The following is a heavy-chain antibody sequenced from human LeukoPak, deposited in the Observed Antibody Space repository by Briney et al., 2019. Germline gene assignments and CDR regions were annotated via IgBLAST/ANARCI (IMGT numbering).Heavy chain of an antibody. D-gene: IGHD2-21*02. CDR2: IDWDDDK. CDR1: GFSLSTSGMR. J-gene: IGHJ4*02. V-gene: IGHV2-70*04. CDR3: ARTTSYCGGDCYVD. Sequence: SGPAPVKPTQTLTLTCTFSGFSLSTSGMRVSWIRQPPGKALEWLARIDWDDDKFYSTSLKTRLTISKDTSKNQVVLTMTNMDPVDTATYYCARTTSYCGGDCYVDWGQGTLVTVSS.